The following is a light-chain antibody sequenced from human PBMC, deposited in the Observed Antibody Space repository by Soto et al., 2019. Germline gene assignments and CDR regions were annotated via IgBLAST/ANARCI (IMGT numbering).Light chain of an antibody. V-gene: IGKV3-11*01. CDR2: DAS. CDR3: QQRSNSYT. Sequence: EIVLTQSPATLSLPPGERATLSCRASQYISNYLAWYQQKPGQVPRLLIYDASNRATGIPARFSGNGSGTDFTLTISSLEPEDFAVYYCQQRSNSYTFGQGTKLEIK. CDR1: QYISNY. J-gene: IGKJ2*01.